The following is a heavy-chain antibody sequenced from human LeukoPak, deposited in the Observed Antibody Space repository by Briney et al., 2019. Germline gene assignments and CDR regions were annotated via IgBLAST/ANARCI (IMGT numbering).Heavy chain of an antibody. D-gene: IGHD4-17*01. J-gene: IGHJ1*01. CDR3: AKENYGDSTGGRFQH. CDR2: ISGSGGST. V-gene: IGHV3-23*01. Sequence: GGSLRLSCAAPGFTFSSYAMSWVRQTPVKGLEWVSVISGSGGSTYYADSVKGRFTISRVNSKNTLYLQMNSLRAEDTAVYYCAKENYGDSTGGRFQHWGQGTLVTVSS. CDR1: GFTFSSYA.